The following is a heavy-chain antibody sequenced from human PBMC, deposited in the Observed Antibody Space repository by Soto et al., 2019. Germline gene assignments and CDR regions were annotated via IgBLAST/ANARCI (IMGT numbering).Heavy chain of an antibody. V-gene: IGHV1-8*02. CDR2: INPNNGNT. J-gene: IGHJ4*02. CDR1: GYTFTVYY. D-gene: IGHD3-3*01. Sequence: ASVKVSCKASGYTFTVYYIHWLRQAPGQELEWMGWINPNNGNTNYAQKFEGRVTMTRNTSISTAYMELSSLRSEDTAVYYCARSSRPYYDFWSGPHDYWGQGTLVTVSS. CDR3: ARSSRPYYDFWSGPHDY.